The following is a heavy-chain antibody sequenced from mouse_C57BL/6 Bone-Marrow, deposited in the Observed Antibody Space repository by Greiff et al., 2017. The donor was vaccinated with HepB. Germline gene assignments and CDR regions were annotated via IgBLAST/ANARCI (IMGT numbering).Heavy chain of an antibody. CDR2: IHPNSGST. Sequence: VQLQQPGAELVKPGASVKLSCKASGYTFTSYWMHWVKQRPGQGLEWIGMIHPNSGSTNYNEKFKSKATLTVDKSSSTAYMQLSSLTSEDSAVYYCARPSYYYGSSYYFDYWGQGTTRTVSS. CDR3: ARPSYYYGSSYYFDY. V-gene: IGHV1-64*01. J-gene: IGHJ2*01. D-gene: IGHD1-1*01. CDR1: GYTFTSYW.